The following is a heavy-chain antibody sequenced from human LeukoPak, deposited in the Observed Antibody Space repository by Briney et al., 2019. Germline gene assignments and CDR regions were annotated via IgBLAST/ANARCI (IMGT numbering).Heavy chain of an antibody. D-gene: IGHD4-17*01. CDR2: ISSSSSYI. J-gene: IGHJ4*02. Sequence: LGGPLSLSCAASGFPFISYSMNWVRQAPGKGLEWVSSISSSSSYIYYADSVKGRFTISRDNPKNSLYLQMNSLRAEDAAVYYCSRSLMTTVFDYWGQGTLVTVSS. CDR1: GFPFISYS. CDR3: SRSLMTTVFDY. V-gene: IGHV3-21*01.